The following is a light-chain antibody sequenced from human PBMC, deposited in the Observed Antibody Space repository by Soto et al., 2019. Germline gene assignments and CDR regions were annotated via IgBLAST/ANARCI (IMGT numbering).Light chain of an antibody. CDR1: QSVSSSY. CDR3: QQYGTSLCT. CDR2: GAS. V-gene: IGKV3-20*01. Sequence: EIVLTQSTGTLSLSPGERATLSCRASQSVSSSYLAWYQQKPGQAPRLLIYGASSRATGIPDRFSGSGSGTDFTLTISRLEPEDFAVYYCQQYGTSLCTFGQGTKLEIK. J-gene: IGKJ2*02.